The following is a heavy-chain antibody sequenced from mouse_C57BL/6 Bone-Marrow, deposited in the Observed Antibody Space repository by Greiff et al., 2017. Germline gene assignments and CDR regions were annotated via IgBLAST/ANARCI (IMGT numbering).Heavy chain of an antibody. D-gene: IGHD2-5*01. CDR1: GFTFSSYG. CDR2: ISSGGSYT. CDR3: ARRGSNYCFAY. Sequence: EVKLVESGGDLVKPGGSLKLSCAASGFTFSSYGMSWVRQTPDKRLEWVATISSGGSYTYYPDSVKGRFTISRDNAKNTLYLQMSSLKSEDTAMYYCARRGSNYCFAYWGQGTLVTVSA. V-gene: IGHV5-6*02. J-gene: IGHJ3*01.